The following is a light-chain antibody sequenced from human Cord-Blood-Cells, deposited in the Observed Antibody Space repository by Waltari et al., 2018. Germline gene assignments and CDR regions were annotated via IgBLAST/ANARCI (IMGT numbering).Light chain of an antibody. V-gene: IGLV2-14*01. Sequence: QSALTQPASVSGSPGQSITISCTGPSSDVGCYNYVSWYQQHPVKAPKLMIYEVSNRPSGVSNRFSGSKSGNTASLTISGLQAEDEADYYCSSYTSSSTLVFGTGTKVTVL. CDR3: SSYTSSSTLV. J-gene: IGLJ1*01. CDR2: EVS. CDR1: SSDVGCYNY.